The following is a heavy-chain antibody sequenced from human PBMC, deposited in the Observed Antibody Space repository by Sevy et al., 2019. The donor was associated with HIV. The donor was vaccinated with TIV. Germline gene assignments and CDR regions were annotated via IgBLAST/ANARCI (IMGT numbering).Heavy chain of an antibody. CDR2: IYYSGST. J-gene: IGHJ6*04. Sequence: SETLSLTCTVSGGSISSYYWSWIRQPPGKGLEWIGYIYYSGSTNYNPSLKSRVTISVDTSKNQFSLKLSSVTAADTAVYYSARDRGAWGVWGKGTTVTVSS. CDR3: ARDRGAWGV. V-gene: IGHV4-59*01. CDR1: GGSISSYY. D-gene: IGHD3-16*01.